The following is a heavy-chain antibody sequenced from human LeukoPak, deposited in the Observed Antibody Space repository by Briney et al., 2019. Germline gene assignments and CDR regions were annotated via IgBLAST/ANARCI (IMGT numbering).Heavy chain of an antibody. CDR3: ARGGKIWGVFGKDKPPIC. J-gene: IGHJ4*02. CDR1: GYTFSSYD. Sequence: WASVKVSCKASGYTFSSYDINWVRQAIGQGVEWMGWMNPNSGNTRYAQKFQGRVTMTRNTSIRTAYMELSSLRSEDTAVYYCARGGKIWGVFGKDKPPICWGQGTLVTVSS. CDR2: MNPNSGNT. V-gene: IGHV1-8*01. D-gene: IGHD3-16*01.